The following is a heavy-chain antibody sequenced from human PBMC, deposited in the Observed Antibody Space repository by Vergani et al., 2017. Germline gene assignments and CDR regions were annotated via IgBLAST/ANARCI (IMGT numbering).Heavy chain of an antibody. Sequence: QVQLVQSGAEVKKPGASVKVSCKASGYTFTSYYMHWVRQAPGQGLEWMGGIIPIFGTANYAQKFQGRVTITADESTSTAYMELSSLRSEDTAVYYCARRRGYSGYWLGYYFDYWGQGTLVTVSS. J-gene: IGHJ4*02. CDR1: GYTFTSYY. D-gene: IGHD5-12*01. CDR3: ARRRGYSGYWLGYYFDY. V-gene: IGHV1-69*01. CDR2: IIPIFGTA.